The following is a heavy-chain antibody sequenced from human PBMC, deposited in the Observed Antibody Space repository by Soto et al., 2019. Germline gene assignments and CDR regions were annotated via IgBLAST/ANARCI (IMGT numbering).Heavy chain of an antibody. CDR1: GFTFSSYG. V-gene: IGHV3-30*18. J-gene: IGHJ1*01. CDR2: ISYDGSNK. Sequence: GGSLRLSCAASGFTFSSYGMHWVRQAPGKGLEWVAVISYDGSNKYYADSVKGRFTISRDNSKNTLYLQMNSLRAEDTAVYYCAKDRIAVAGNAVFQHWGQGTLVTVSS. D-gene: IGHD6-19*01. CDR3: AKDRIAVAGNAVFQH.